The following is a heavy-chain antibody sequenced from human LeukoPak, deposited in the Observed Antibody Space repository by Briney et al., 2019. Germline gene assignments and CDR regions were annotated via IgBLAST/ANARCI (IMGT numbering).Heavy chain of an antibody. D-gene: IGHD3-3*01. CDR2: INPNSGGT. V-gene: IGHV1-2*02. CDR3: ARGMYHDFWSGYYPRPADY. Sequence: ASVKVSCKASGYTFTGYYMHWVRQAPGQGLEWMGWINPNSGGTNYAQKFQGRVTMTRDTSISTAYMELSRLRSDDTAVYYCARGMYHDFWSGYYPRPADYWGQGTLVTVSS. J-gene: IGHJ4*02. CDR1: GYTFTGYY.